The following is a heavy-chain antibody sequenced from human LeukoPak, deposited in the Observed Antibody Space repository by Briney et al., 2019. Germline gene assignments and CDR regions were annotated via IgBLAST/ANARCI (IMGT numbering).Heavy chain of an antibody. V-gene: IGHV3-53*05. CDR1: GFTVSSTY. CDR3: ARDWYSGTYYAGDY. Sequence: QPGGSLRLSCAASGFTVSSTYMSWVRQAPGKGLEWVSVIYSGGNIYYIDSVKGRITISRDTSKNTLYLQMNSLRAEDTAVYYCARDWYSGTYYAGDYWGQGTLVTVSS. CDR2: IYSGGNI. D-gene: IGHD1-26*01. J-gene: IGHJ4*02.